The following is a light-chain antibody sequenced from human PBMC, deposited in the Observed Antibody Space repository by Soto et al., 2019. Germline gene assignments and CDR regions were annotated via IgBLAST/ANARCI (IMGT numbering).Light chain of an antibody. V-gene: IGLV2-14*01. J-gene: IGLJ1*01. CDR1: SSDVGGYNS. Sequence: QSALTQPASVSGSPGQSIAISCTGTSSDVGGYNSVSWYQQYPGKAPKLMIHDVSNRPSGVSNRFSGSKSGNTASLTISGLQAEDEADYYCSSFTTSTSDVFGSGTKLTVL. CDR2: DVS. CDR3: SSFTTSTSDV.